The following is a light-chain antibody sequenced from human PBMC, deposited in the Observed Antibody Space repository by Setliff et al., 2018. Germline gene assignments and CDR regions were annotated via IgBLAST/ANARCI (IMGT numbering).Light chain of an antibody. CDR2: YDS. Sequence: SYELTQPPSVPVAPGKTARITCGGNNIGGKSVNWYQQKPGQAPVLVIYYDSDRPSGIPERFFGSNSGNTATLTTSRVEAGDEADYYCQVWDSGSEHYVFGTGTKVTVL. J-gene: IGLJ1*01. V-gene: IGLV3-21*04. CDR3: QVWDSGSEHYV. CDR1: NIGGKS.